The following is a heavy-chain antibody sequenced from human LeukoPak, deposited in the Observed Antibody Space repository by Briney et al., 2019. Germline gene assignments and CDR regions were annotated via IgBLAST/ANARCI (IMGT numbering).Heavy chain of an antibody. J-gene: IGHJ4*02. CDR2: INHSGST. V-gene: IGHV4-34*01. CDR3: ARGGYYDSSGYPN. D-gene: IGHD3-22*01. Sequence: SETLSLTCAVYGGSFSGYYWSWIRQPPGKELEWIGEINHSGSTNYNPSLKSRVTISVDTSKNQFSLKLSSVTAADTAVYYCARGGYYDSSGYPNWGQGTLVTVSS. CDR1: GGSFSGYY.